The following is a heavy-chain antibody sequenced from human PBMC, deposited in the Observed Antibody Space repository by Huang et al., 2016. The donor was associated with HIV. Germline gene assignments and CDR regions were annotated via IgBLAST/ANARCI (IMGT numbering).Heavy chain of an antibody. Sequence: QVQLVQSGAEVRKPGASVKVSCKASGYTFTNYVIHWVRQAPGQKLEWMGWINAGSGKIKYSQKFQGRVTLTRDTTASTAYMELSSLVSEDTAVYYCARDLRLYYMDVWGKGTTTTVSS. CDR3: ARDLRLYYMDV. CDR1: GYTFTNYV. J-gene: IGHJ6*03. CDR2: INAGSGKI. V-gene: IGHV1-3*01.